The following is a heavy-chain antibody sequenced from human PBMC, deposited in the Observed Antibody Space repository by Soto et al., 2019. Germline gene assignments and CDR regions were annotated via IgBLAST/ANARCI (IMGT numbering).Heavy chain of an antibody. Sequence: QVQLQESGPGLVKPSETLSLTCTVSGDSVTSDYWSWIRQPPGKRLEYIGFIYLGGSANYNPSLERPVAISPDKSKNQLSLRLTSVTAADTAVYYCTRGKWFPRGYGMDVWGRGTTVTVS. D-gene: IGHD3-22*01. V-gene: IGHV4-59*02. CDR2: IYLGGSA. CDR3: TRGKWFPRGYGMDV. J-gene: IGHJ6*02. CDR1: GDSVTSDY.